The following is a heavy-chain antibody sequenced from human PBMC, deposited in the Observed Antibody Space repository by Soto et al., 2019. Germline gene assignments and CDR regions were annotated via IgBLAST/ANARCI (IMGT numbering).Heavy chain of an antibody. Sequence: PSETLSLTCAVYGGSFSCYYWSWIRQPPGKGLEWIGEINHSGSTNYNPSLKSRVTISVDTSKNQFSLKLSSVTAADTAVYYCAXFSGYCSSTSCYRLFDPWGQGTLVTVSS. J-gene: IGHJ5*02. D-gene: IGHD2-2*02. V-gene: IGHV4-34*01. CDR1: GGSFSCYY. CDR2: INHSGST. CDR3: AXFSGYCSSTSCYRLFDP.